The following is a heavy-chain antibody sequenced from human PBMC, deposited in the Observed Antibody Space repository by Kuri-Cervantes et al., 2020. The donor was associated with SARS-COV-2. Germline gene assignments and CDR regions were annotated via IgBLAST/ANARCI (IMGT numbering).Heavy chain of an antibody. CDR3: ARVGFYSYYGMDV. CDR2: TRNKGNSYAT. V-gene: IGHV3-72*01. D-gene: IGHD2-15*01. CDR1: GFTFSDHY. Sequence: GSLKISCAASGFTFSDHYMDWVRQAPGKGLEWVGRTRNKGNSYATEYAASVKGRFTISRDDSKNSLYLQMNNLKTDDTAMYYCARVGFYSYYGMDVWGQGTTVTVSS. J-gene: IGHJ6*02.